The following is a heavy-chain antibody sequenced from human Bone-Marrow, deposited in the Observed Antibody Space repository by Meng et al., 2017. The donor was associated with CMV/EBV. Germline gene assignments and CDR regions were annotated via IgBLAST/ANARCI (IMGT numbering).Heavy chain of an antibody. CDR2: ISAYNGNT. V-gene: IGHV1-18*01. CDR3: ARALKYCSSTSCRQPLGY. J-gene: IGHJ4*02. Sequence: ASVKVSCKASGYTFTSYGISWVRQAPGQGLEWMGWISAYNGNTNYAQKLQGRVTMTTDTSTSTAYMELRSLRSDDTAVYYCARALKYCSSTSCRQPLGYWGQGPRVTCSS. D-gene: IGHD2-2*01. CDR1: GYTFTSYG.